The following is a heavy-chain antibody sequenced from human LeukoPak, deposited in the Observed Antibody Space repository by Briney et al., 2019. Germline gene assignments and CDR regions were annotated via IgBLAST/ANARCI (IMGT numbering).Heavy chain of an antibody. V-gene: IGHV4-4*02. CDR3: ARGLSSIAVAPFFDD. J-gene: IGHJ4*02. Sequence: SGTLSLTCAVSGGSISSSNWWSWVRQPPGKGLEWIGEIYHSGSTNYNPSLKSRVTISVDKSKNQFSLKLSSVTAADTAIYYCARGLSSIAVAPFFDDWGQGTLVTVSS. CDR1: GGSISSSNW. D-gene: IGHD6-19*01. CDR2: IYHSGST.